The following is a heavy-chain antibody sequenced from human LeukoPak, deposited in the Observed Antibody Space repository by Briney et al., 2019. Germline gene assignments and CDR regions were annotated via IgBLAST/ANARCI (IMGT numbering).Heavy chain of an antibody. CDR3: ARAWNGDYGRFDP. J-gene: IGHJ5*02. CDR2: INSDGGST. CDR1: GFTFSSYW. Sequence: HPGGSLRLSCAASGFTFSSYWMYWVRQVPGKGLVWVSRINSDGGSTSYADSVKGRFTISRDNAKNTLYLQMNSLRAEDTAVYYCARAWNGDYGRFDPWGQGTLVTVPS. V-gene: IGHV3-74*01. D-gene: IGHD4-17*01.